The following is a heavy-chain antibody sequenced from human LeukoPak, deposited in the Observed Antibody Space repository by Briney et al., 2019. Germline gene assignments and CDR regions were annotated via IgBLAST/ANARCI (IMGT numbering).Heavy chain of an antibody. J-gene: IGHJ3*02. CDR2: IYSGDSDT. Sequence: GESLQISCKGSAYSFTSYWIGWVRQMPGKGLGWMGIIYSGDSDTRYSPSFQGQVTISADKSISTAYLQWSSLKASDTAMYYCARPRDILTGYFGGAFDMWGQGTMVTVSS. V-gene: IGHV5-51*01. CDR1: AYSFTSYW. D-gene: IGHD3-9*01. CDR3: ARPRDILTGYFGGAFDM.